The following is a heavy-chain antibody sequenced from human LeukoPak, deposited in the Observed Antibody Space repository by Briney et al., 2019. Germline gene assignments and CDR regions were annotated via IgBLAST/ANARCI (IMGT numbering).Heavy chain of an antibody. J-gene: IGHJ5*02. Sequence: ASVKVSCKASGYTFSSYAMNWVRQAPGQGLEWMGGIDANTGNPTYAQGFTGRFVFSLDTSVSTAYLQISSLKAEDTAMYYCARGPARGWFDPWGQGTLVTVSS. V-gene: IGHV7-4-1*02. CDR3: ARGPARGWFDP. CDR1: GYTFSSYA. CDR2: IDANTGNP. D-gene: IGHD2-2*01.